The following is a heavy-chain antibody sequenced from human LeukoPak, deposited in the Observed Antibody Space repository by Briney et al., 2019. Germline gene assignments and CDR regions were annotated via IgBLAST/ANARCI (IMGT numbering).Heavy chain of an antibody. D-gene: IGHD6-6*01. CDR1: GGSFSGYY. J-gene: IGHJ4*02. V-gene: IGHV4-34*01. CDR3: ARGRFSPIFGVAARPHYFDY. CDR2: INHSGST. Sequence: TSETLSLTCAVYGGSFSGYYWSWIRQPPGKGLEWIGEINHSGSTNYNPSLKSRVTISVDTSKNQFSLKLSSVTAADTAVYYCARGRFSPIFGVAARPHYFDYWGQGTLVTVSS.